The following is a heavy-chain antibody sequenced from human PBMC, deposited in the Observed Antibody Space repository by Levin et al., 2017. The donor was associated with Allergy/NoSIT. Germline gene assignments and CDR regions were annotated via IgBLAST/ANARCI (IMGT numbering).Heavy chain of an antibody. D-gene: IGHD3-16*02. V-gene: IGHV1-8*01. CDR1: GYTFTSYD. J-gene: IGHJ3*02. CDR2: MNPNSGNT. Sequence: ASVKVSCKASGYTFTSYDINWVRQATGQGLEWMGWMNPNSGNTGYAQKFHGRVTMTRNTSISTAYMELSSLRSEDTAVYYCARSRIMITFGGVIVIRAFDIWGQGTMVTVSS. CDR3: ARSRIMITFGGVIVIRAFDI.